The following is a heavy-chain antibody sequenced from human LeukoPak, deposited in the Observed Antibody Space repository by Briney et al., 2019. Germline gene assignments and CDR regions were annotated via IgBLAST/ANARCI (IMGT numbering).Heavy chain of an antibody. Sequence: PSETLSLTCTVSGGSISSYYWSWIRQPPGKGLEWIGYIYYSGSTNYNPSLKSRVTISVDTSKNQFSLKLSSVTAADTAVYYCASTTATDAFDIWGQGTMVTVSS. CDR2: IYYSGST. J-gene: IGHJ3*02. CDR3: ASTTATDAFDI. D-gene: IGHD5-18*01. V-gene: IGHV4-59*12. CDR1: GGSISSYY.